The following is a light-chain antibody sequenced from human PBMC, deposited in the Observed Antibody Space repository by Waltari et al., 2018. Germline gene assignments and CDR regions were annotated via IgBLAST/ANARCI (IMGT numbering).Light chain of an antibody. CDR1: QSVTTS. CDR2: DAS. CDR3: HQRTSWPLT. Sequence: EIVLTQSPATLSLSPGERATLSCRASQSVTTSLAWYQQKPGQAPRLLIFDASDRATGVPARFSGSGSGTDFTLTISILEPEDFAVYFCHQRTSWPLTFGGGTQVEFK. V-gene: IGKV3-11*01. J-gene: IGKJ4*01.